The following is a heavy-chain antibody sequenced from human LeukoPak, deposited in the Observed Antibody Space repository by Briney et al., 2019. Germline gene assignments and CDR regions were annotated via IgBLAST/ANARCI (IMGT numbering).Heavy chain of an antibody. D-gene: IGHD6-13*01. CDR3: ARTTEAHSWRTRYYDYYMDV. J-gene: IGHJ6*03. CDR1: GGSFSSYY. V-gene: IGHV4-59*01. Sequence: PPETLSLTCTVSGGSFSSYYWSWIRQPPGKGLEFIGYIYYSGSTDYNPSLKSRVTISVDTSKNQFSLKLSSVTAADTAVYYCARTTEAHSWRTRYYDYYMDVWGKGTTVTVSS. CDR2: IYYSGST.